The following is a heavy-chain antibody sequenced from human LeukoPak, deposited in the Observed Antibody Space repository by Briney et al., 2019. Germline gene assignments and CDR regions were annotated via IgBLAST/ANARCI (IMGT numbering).Heavy chain of an antibody. CDR3: AKGPTQVLRFLRDGKTYYMDV. CDR2: IWYDGNHQ. V-gene: IGHV3-33*06. D-gene: IGHD3-3*01. CDR1: GFTFSNYG. J-gene: IGHJ6*03. Sequence: GGSLRLSCAASGFTFSNYGMHWVRQAPGRGLECVAVIWYDGNHQYYADSVKGRFTISRDNSKNTLYLQVDSLRVEDTAVYYCAKGPTQVLRFLRDGKTYYMDVWGNGTSVLVAS.